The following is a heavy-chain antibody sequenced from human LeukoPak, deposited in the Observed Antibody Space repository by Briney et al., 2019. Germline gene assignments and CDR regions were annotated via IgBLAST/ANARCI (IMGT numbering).Heavy chain of an antibody. D-gene: IGHD3-10*01. CDR3: ARGKEVITMLRGLKPGYYFDY. J-gene: IGHJ4*02. CDR1: GFTFSSYS. CDR2: ISSSSSTI. Sequence: GGSLRLSCAASGFTFSSYSMNWVRQAPGKGLEWVSYISSSSSTIYYADSVKGRFTISRDNAKNSLYLQMNSLRAEDTAVYYCARGKEVITMLRGLKPGYYFDYWGQGTLVTVSS. V-gene: IGHV3-48*01.